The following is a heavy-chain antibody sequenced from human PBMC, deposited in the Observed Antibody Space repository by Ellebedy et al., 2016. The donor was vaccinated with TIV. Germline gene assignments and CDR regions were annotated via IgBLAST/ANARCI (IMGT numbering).Heavy chain of an antibody. V-gene: IGHV3-7*01. CDR3: ARGRVTLV. CDR2: IKVDGSEK. J-gene: IGHJ4*02. CDR1: GFTTSTYW. Sequence: GESLKISXAASGFTTSTYWMSWVRQAPGKGLEWVASIKVDGSEKYYVDSVKGRFTISRDNAKNSLFLQMNSLRAEDTAVYYCARGRVTLVWGQGTLVTVSS. D-gene: IGHD5-18*01.